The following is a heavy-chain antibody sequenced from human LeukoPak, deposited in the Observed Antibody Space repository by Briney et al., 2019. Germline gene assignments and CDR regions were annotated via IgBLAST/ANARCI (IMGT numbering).Heavy chain of an antibody. V-gene: IGHV1-8*01. Sequence: ASVKVSCKASGYTFTSYDINWVRQATGQGLEWMGWMNPNSGNTGYAQKFQGRVTMTRNTSISTAYMELSSLRSEDTAVYYCARGAYYDSSGYYMVDYWGQGTLVIVSS. CDR1: GYTFTSYD. J-gene: IGHJ4*02. D-gene: IGHD3-22*01. CDR3: ARGAYYDSSGYYMVDY. CDR2: MNPNSGNT.